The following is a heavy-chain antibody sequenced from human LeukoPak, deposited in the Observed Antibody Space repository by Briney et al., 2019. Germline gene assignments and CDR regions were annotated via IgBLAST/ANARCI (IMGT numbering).Heavy chain of an antibody. V-gene: IGHV4-38-2*02. Sequence: SETLPLTCIVYGYSISSGYYWGWIRQPPGKGLEWIGSIYHSGSTNYNPSLKGRVTISVDTSKNQFSLKLSSVTAADTAVYYCARDIHVPRIREPYFDIWGEGTLVTVSS. CDR2: IYHSGST. J-gene: IGHJ3*02. CDR3: ARDIHVPRIREPYFDI. D-gene: IGHD1-14*01. CDR1: GYSISSGYY.